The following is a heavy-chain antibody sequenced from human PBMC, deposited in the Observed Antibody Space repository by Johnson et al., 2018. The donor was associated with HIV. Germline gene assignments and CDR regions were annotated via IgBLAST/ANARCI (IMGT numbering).Heavy chain of an antibody. D-gene: IGHD6-19*01. J-gene: IGHJ3*02. V-gene: IGHV3-30-3*01. Sequence: VQLVESGGGVVQPGRSLRLSCAASGFTFSSYAMHWVRQAPGKGLEWVAVISYDGSNKYYADSVKGRFTISRDNSKNTLYLQMNSLRAEDTGVYHCAREGPGGAVAGGLAFDIWGQGTMVTVSS. CDR2: ISYDGSNK. CDR1: GFTFSSYA. CDR3: AREGPGGAVAGGLAFDI.